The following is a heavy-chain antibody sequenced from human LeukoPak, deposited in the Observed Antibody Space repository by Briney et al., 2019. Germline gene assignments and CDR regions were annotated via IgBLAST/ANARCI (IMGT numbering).Heavy chain of an antibody. CDR3: ARAAYCGGDCYDYYFDY. CDR2: ISYDGSSE. D-gene: IGHD2-21*02. Sequence: GGSLRLSCAASGFTFSSYGMHWVRQAPGKGLEWVAAISYDGSSEYYADSVQGRFTVARDNSKNTLYLQMNSLRAEDTAVYYCARAAYCGGDCYDYYFDYWGQGTLVTVSS. V-gene: IGHV3-30*03. CDR1: GFTFSSYG. J-gene: IGHJ4*02.